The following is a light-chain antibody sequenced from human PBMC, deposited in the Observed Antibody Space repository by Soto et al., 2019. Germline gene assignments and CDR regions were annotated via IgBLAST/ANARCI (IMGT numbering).Light chain of an antibody. J-gene: IGKJ1*01. CDR3: QQYVTSPWA. CDR1: QSVNSN. V-gene: IGKV3-15*01. Sequence: ETVMTESPATLSVSPGERATLSCRASQSVNSNLAWYQQKLGQAPRVLIYGASTRATGIPDRFSGSGSGTDFTLTISRLEPEDFAVYYCQQYVTSPWAFGQGTKVDIK. CDR2: GAS.